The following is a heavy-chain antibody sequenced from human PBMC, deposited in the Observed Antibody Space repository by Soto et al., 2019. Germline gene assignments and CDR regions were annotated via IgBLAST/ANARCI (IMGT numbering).Heavy chain of an antibody. V-gene: IGHV3-49*03. J-gene: IGHJ5*02. CDR1: GFTFGDYA. CDR3: TSAPPFDSSSWYGGFDP. CDR2: IRSKAYGGTT. Sequence: GESLKISCTASGFTFGDYAMSWFRQAPGKGLEWVGFIRSKAYGGTTEYAASVKGRFTISRDDSKSIAYLQMNSLKTEDTAVYYCTSAPPFDSSSWYGGFDPWGQGTLVTVSS. D-gene: IGHD6-13*01.